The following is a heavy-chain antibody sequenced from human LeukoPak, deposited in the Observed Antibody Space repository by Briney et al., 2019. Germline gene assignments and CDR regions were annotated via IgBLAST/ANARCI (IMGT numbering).Heavy chain of an antibody. Sequence: GGSLRLSCSASGFTFSSYSMNWVRQAPGKGLEWVSYISSSSTIYYADSVKGRFTISRDNAKNSLYLQMNSLRAEDTAVYYCLVVPAAIRDVWGKGTTVTVSS. CDR1: GFTFSSYS. D-gene: IGHD2-2*01. J-gene: IGHJ6*04. CDR3: LVVPAAIRDV. V-gene: IGHV3-48*01. CDR2: ISSSSTI.